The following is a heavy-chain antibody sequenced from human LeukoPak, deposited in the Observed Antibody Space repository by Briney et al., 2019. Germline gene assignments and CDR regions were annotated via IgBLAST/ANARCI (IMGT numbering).Heavy chain of an antibody. CDR2: ITNGGSTI. D-gene: IGHD3-9*01. J-gene: IGHJ6*02. CDR1: GFTFSQYW. Sequence: GGSLRLSCAASGFTFSQYWMSWVRQAPGKGLEWVSYITNGGSTIHHADSVKGRFTISRDNAKKTLYLQMNSLRAEDTAVYYCARSIGLTGGGVDVWGQGTTVTVSS. CDR3: ARSIGLTGGGVDV. V-gene: IGHV3-11*01.